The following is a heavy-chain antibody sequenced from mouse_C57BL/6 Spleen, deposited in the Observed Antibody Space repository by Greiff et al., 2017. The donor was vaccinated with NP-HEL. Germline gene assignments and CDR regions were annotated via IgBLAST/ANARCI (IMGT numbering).Heavy chain of an antibody. CDR2: INPNNGGT. CDR3: ARRDYGSSYHYAMDY. CDR1: GYTFTDYN. Sequence: VHVKQSGPELVKPGASVKIPCKASGYTFTDYNMDWVKQSHGKSLEWIGDINPNNGGTIYNQKFKGKATLTVDKSSSTAYMELRSLTSEDTAVYYCARRDYGSSYHYAMDYWGQGTSVTVSS. D-gene: IGHD1-1*01. V-gene: IGHV1-18*01. J-gene: IGHJ4*01.